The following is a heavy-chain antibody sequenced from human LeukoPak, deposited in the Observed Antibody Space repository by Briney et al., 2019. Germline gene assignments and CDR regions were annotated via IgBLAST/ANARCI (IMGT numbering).Heavy chain of an antibody. CDR2: INPNSGGT. J-gene: IGHJ4*02. CDR3: ARRSGYDILTGYYRPELDY. Sequence: GASVKVSCKASGYTFTGYYMHWVRQAPGQGLEWMGWINPNSGGTNYAQKFQGRVTTTRDTSISTAYMELSRLRSDDTAVYYCARRSGYDILTGYYRPELDYWGQGTLVTVSS. D-gene: IGHD3-9*01. CDR1: GYTFTGYY. V-gene: IGHV1-2*02.